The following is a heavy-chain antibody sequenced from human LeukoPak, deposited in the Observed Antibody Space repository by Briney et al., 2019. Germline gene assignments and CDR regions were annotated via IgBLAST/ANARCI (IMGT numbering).Heavy chain of an antibody. CDR1: GYTFTSYG. CDR2: ISAYNGNT. D-gene: IGHD1/OR15-1a*01. J-gene: IGHJ4*02. Sequence: ASVKVSCKASGYTFTSYGISWVRQAPGQGLEWMGWISAYNGNTNYAQKLQGRVTMTTDTSTSTAYMELRSLRSDDTAVYYCAREPYPLEYNWNRDGVFDYWGQGTLVTVSS. V-gene: IGHV1-18*01. CDR3: AREPYPLEYNWNRDGVFDY.